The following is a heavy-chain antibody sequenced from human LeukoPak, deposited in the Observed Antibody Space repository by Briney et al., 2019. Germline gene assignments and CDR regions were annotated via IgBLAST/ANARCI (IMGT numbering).Heavy chain of an antibody. V-gene: IGHV4-34*01. J-gene: IGHJ5*02. CDR3: ARGQRLFCSGGSCRWFDP. Sequence: SETLSLTCAVYGGSFSGYYWSWIRQPPGKGLEWIGEINHSGSTNYNPSLKSRVTISVDTSKNQFSLKLSSVTAADTAVYYCARGQRLFCSGGSCRWFDPWGQEPWSPSPQ. CDR2: INHSGST. CDR1: GGSFSGYY. D-gene: IGHD2-15*01.